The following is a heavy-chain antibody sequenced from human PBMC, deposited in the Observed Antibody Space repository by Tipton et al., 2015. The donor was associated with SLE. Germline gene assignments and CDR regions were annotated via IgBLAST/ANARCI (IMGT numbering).Heavy chain of an antibody. CDR3: ARVLRGGLRYFDS. J-gene: IGHJ4*02. Sequence: GSLRLSCVASGFTFSSYWIHWVRQAPGKGLVWVSRIENDGSSTRYADSAKGRLTISRDNAKNTVYLQMNSLRVEDTAVYYCARVLRGGLRYFDSWGQGTLVTVSS. CDR1: GFTFSSYW. CDR2: IENDGSST. V-gene: IGHV3-74*01. D-gene: IGHD4-17*01.